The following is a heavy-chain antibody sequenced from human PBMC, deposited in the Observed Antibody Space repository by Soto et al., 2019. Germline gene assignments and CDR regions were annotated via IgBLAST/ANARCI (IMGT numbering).Heavy chain of an antibody. CDR1: GVSLNNDDW. V-gene: IGHV4-4*02. CDR2: IFYSGSY. Sequence: QVQLQESGRGLVKPSGTLSLTCTVSGVSLNNDDWWAWVRQPPGKWLEWIGEIFYSGSYKYNPSLKTRVIISTDKSMNLFSMNLHSVTVADTAVYYCASRPGGLKSNILSPYYWGQGTLVTVSS. CDR3: ASRPGGLKSNILSPYY. D-gene: IGHD3-9*01. J-gene: IGHJ4*02.